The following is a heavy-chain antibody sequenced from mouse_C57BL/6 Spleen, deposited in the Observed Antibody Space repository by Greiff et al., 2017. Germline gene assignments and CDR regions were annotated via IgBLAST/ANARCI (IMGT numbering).Heavy chain of an antibody. D-gene: IGHD2-5*01. V-gene: IGHV1-62-2*01. J-gene: IGHJ4*01. Sequence: QVQLQQSGAELVKPGASVKLSCKASGYTFTEYTIHWVKQRSGQGLEWIGWFYPGSSSIKYNEKFKDKATLTADKSSSTVSMELSRLTSEDSAVDVGARHEERGVYSNYGGSAMDYWGQGTSVTVSS. CDR2: FYPGSSSI. CDR1: GYTFTEYT. CDR3: ARHEERGVYSNYGGSAMDY.